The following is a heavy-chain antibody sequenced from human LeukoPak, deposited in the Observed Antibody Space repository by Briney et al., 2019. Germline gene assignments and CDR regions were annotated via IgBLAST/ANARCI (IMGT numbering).Heavy chain of an antibody. D-gene: IGHD3-16*02. CDR3: VRHYRPPQVSRAAKPTGYYYYYMDV. J-gene: IGHJ6*03. V-gene: IGHV5-51*01. CDR2: IYPSDSHT. CDR1: GYTFPIYW. Sequence: GESLKISCQGSGYTFPIYWIGWVRQTPGKGLEWMGIIYPSDSHTIYSPSFQGQVTVSADKSISTAYLQWSSLKASDTAIYYCVRHYRPPQVSRAAKPTGYYYYYMDVWGTGTTVIVSS.